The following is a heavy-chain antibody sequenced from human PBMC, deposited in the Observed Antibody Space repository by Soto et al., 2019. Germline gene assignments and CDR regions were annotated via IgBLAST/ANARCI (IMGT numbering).Heavy chain of an antibody. D-gene: IGHD6-13*01. CDR3: ARHPPLYSSSWYYFDY. V-gene: IGHV5-10-1*01. Sequence: PGESLKISCKGSGYSFTSYWISWVRQMPGKGLEWMGRIDPSDSYTNYSPSFQGHVTISADKSISTAYLQWSSLKASDTAMYYCARHPPLYSSSWYYFDYWGQGTLVTVSS. J-gene: IGHJ4*02. CDR2: IDPSDSYT. CDR1: GYSFTSYW.